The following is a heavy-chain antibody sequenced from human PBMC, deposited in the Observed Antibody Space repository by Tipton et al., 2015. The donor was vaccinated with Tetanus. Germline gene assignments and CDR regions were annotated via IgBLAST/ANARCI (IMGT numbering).Heavy chain of an antibody. CDR2: DSGYSGNT. D-gene: IGHD6-19*01. J-gene: IGHJ4*02. V-gene: IGHV1-18*01. CDR1: GYTFTKYG. Sequence: QVQLVQSGAEVKKPGASVKVSCKASGYTFTKYGINWVRQAPGQGLEWMGWDSGYSGNTNYAQKFQGRVTMTTDTSTDTAYMELRSLTSDDTAVYFCARRVRQWLVPEDYWGQGTLVTVSS. CDR3: ARRVRQWLVPEDY.